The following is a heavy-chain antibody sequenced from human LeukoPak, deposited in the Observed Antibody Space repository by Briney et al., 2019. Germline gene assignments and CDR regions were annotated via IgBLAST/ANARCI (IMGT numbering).Heavy chain of an antibody. V-gene: IGHV3-48*03. CDR3: ARAYYGSSGYYHFDY. Sequence: GGSLRLSCAASGFTFSSYEMNWVRQAPGKGLEWVSYISSSGSTIYYADSVKGRFTISRDNSKNTLYLQMNSLRAEDTAVYYCARAYYGSSGYYHFDYWGQGTLVTVSS. CDR1: GFTFSSYE. D-gene: IGHD3-22*01. CDR2: ISSSGSTI. J-gene: IGHJ4*02.